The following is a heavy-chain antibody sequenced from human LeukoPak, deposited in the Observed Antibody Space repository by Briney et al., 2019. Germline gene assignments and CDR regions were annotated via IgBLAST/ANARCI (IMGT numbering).Heavy chain of an antibody. V-gene: IGHV4-59*01. D-gene: IGHD4-17*01. CDR2: IYYSGNT. CDR3: ARTQTTLTTQYYYYMDV. Sequence: PSETLSLTCSVSGGSISNFFWSWMRQPPGKGLEWIGYIYYSGNTNYNPSLKSRVPFSVDTSKNQFSLRLRSVTAADTAVYFCARTQTTLTTQYYYYMDVWGKGTTVTVSS. J-gene: IGHJ6*03. CDR1: GGSISNFF.